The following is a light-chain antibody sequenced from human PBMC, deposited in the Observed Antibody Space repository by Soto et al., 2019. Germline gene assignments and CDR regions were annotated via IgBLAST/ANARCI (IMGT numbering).Light chain of an antibody. CDR3: QQYGSSPFT. CDR2: GAS. V-gene: IGKV3-20*01. Sequence: EIVLTQSPGTLSLSPGERATLSCRASQSVGSSYLAWYQQKPGQAPRLLIYGASNRATGIPDRFSGSGSGTDFTLTISRLEPEDFAVYYCQQYGSSPFTFGPETKVDIK. J-gene: IGKJ3*01. CDR1: QSVGSSY.